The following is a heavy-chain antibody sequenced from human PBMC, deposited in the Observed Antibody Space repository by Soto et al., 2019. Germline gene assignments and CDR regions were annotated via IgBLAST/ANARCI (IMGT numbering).Heavy chain of an antibody. CDR2: IIPILGIA. V-gene: IGHV1-69*04. CDR3: ARDRRAVVVGYYSTDV. D-gene: IGHD2-15*01. J-gene: IGHJ6*03. Sequence: SVKVSCKASGGTFSSYTISWVRQAPGQGLEWMGRIIPILGIANYAQKFQGRVTITADKSTSTAYMELSSLRSEDTAVYYCARDRRAVVVGYYSTDVWGKGTTVTVSS. CDR1: GGTFSSYT.